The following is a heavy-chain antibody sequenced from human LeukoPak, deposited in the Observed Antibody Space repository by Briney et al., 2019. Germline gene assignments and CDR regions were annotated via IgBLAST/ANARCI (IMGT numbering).Heavy chain of an antibody. Sequence: SETLSLTCTVSGASISSSYCTWIRQSAGEGLEWIGRMSSGGSTTYNPSFKGRVTMSLDTSKRQFSLNLSSVTAADTAVYYCARNQTYYVSSGYYYVTYLQHWGQGILVTVSS. CDR2: MSSGGST. J-gene: IGHJ1*01. D-gene: IGHD3-22*01. CDR3: ARNQTYYVSSGYYYVTYLQH. V-gene: IGHV4-4*07. CDR1: GASISSSY.